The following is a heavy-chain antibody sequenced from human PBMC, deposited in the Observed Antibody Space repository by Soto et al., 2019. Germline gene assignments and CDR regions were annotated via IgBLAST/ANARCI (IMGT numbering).Heavy chain of an antibody. Sequence: PSETQSLSWSVSCGYISIYYGSWILQSAGKRLEWIGRMYHTGTTDYNPSLKRRLSMSVDTSKNQFSLRLSSVTAADTALYYCARDVGYTGYEQGNPFDLWGQGTMVTVS. CDR1: CGYISIYY. CDR3: ARDVGYTGYEQGNPFDL. J-gene: IGHJ3*01. D-gene: IGHD5-12*01. V-gene: IGHV4-4*07. CDR2: MYHTGTT.